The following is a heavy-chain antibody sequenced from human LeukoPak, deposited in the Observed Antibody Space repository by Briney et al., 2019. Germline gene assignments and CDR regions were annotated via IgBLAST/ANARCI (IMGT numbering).Heavy chain of an antibody. CDR1: GGSISSYY. V-gene: IGHV4-59*08. CDR3: ARKGVSDLYYFDS. CDR2: IYYSGST. J-gene: IGHJ4*02. Sequence: SETLSLTCTASGGSISSYYWSWIWQPPGKGLEWMGNIYYSGSTNYNSSLKSRVTISVDTSKNQISLKLRSVTAADTAVYYCARKGVSDLYYFDSWGQGTLVTVSS. D-gene: IGHD3-16*01.